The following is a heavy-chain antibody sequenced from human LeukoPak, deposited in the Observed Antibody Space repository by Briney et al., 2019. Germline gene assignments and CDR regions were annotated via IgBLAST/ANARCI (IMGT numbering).Heavy chain of an antibody. CDR1: GFTFSGSA. V-gene: IGHV3-73*01. Sequence: GGSLRLSCAASGFTFSGSAVHWVRQASGKGLEWVGHIRSKADSHATAYAASVQGRFTTSRDDSNNTAYLHMNSLKIEDAAVYFCSRHLYSSAWYEENWGQGTLVTVSS. D-gene: IGHD6-19*01. CDR2: IRSKADSHAT. J-gene: IGHJ4*02. CDR3: SRHLYSSAWYEEN.